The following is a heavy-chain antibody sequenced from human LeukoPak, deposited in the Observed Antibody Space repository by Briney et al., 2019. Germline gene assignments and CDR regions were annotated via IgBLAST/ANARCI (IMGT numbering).Heavy chain of an antibody. J-gene: IGHJ3*02. D-gene: IGHD3-22*01. CDR1: GFTFSSYG. CDR3: AKDGDSSGYYPDAFDI. Sequence: PGGSLRLSCAASGFTFSSYGMSWVRQAPGKGLEWVSAISGSGGSTYYADSVKGRFTISRDNSKNTLYLQMNSLRAEDTAVYYCAKDGDSSGYYPDAFDIWGQGTMVTVSS. V-gene: IGHV3-23*01. CDR2: ISGSGGST.